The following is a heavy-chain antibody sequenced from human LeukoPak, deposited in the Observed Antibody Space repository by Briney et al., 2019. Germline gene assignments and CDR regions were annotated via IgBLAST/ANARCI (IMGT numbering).Heavy chain of an antibody. CDR2: INHSGST. J-gene: IGHJ6*03. D-gene: IGHD4-23*01. CDR1: GGSFSGYY. V-gene: IGHV4-34*01. Sequence: PSETLSLTCAVYGGSFSGYYWSWIRQPPGKGLEWIGEINHSGSTNYNPSLKSRVTISVDTSKNQFSLKLSSVTAADTAVYYCARLNDYGGFYYYYYMDVWGKGTTVTISS. CDR3: ARLNDYGGFYYYYYMDV.